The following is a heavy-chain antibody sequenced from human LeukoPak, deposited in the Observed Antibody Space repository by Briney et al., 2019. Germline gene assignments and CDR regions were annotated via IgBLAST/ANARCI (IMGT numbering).Heavy chain of an antibody. J-gene: IGHJ4*02. D-gene: IGHD1-26*01. Sequence: ASETLSLTCAVYGGSFSGYYWSWIRQPPGKGLEWIGEINHSGSTNYNPSLKSRVTISADTSKNQFSLNLTSVTAADTAVYYCARSGGTWSYNYWGQGTLVTVSS. CDR3: ARSGGTWSYNY. CDR1: GGSFSGYY. V-gene: IGHV4-34*01. CDR2: INHSGST.